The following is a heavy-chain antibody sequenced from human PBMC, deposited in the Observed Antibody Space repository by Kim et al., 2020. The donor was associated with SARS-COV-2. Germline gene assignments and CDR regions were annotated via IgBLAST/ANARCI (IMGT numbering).Heavy chain of an antibody. CDR3: ARGLTYWTGSVGWFDP. CDR2: IYYSGST. J-gene: IGHJ5*02. Sequence: SETLSLTCTVSGGSISSYYWSWIRQPPGKGLEWIGYIYYSGSTNYNPSLKSRVTISVDTSKNQFSLKLSSVTAADTAVYYCARGLTYWTGSVGWFDPWGQGTLVTVSS. CDR1: GGSISSYY. V-gene: IGHV4-59*01. D-gene: IGHD3-9*01.